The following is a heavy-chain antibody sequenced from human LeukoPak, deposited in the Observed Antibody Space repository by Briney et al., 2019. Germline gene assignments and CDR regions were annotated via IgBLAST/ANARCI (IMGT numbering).Heavy chain of an antibody. Sequence: ASVKVSCKASGGTFSSYAISWVRQAPEKGLKWMEGIIPIFGTANYAQKFQGRVTITADESTSTAYMELSSLRSEDTAVYYCASPSGPTGKYFSYWGQGTLVTVSS. J-gene: IGHJ4*02. CDR2: IIPIFGTA. V-gene: IGHV1-69*01. CDR1: GGTFSSYA. CDR3: ASPSGPTGKYFSY. D-gene: IGHD3-10*01.